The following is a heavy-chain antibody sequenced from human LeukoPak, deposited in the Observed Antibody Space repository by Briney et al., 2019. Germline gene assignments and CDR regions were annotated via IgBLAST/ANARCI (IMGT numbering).Heavy chain of an antibody. Sequence: GGSLRLSCAASGFTVSSNYMSWVRQAPGKGLEWVSAISGSGGSTYYADSVKGRFTISRDNSKNTLYLQMNSLRAEDTAVYYCPKFTRTVVAATLPSSWGQGTLVTVSS. J-gene: IGHJ5*02. V-gene: IGHV3-23*01. D-gene: IGHD2-15*01. CDR1: GFTVSSNY. CDR3: PKFTRTVVAATLPSS. CDR2: ISGSGGST.